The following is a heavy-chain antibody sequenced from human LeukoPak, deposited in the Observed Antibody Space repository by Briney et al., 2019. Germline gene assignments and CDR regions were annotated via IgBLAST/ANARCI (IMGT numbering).Heavy chain of an antibody. CDR2: ISGISGST. CDR1: GFTFSSHA. D-gene: IGHD3-10*01. J-gene: IGHJ4*02. V-gene: IGHV3-23*01. Sequence: GGSLRLSCAASGFTFSSHAKTWVRQAPGKGLEWVSTISGISGSTYYADSVKGRFTISRDNSKNTLYLQLNSLRAEDTAVYYCARVGGHWGQGTLVTVSS. CDR3: ARVGGH.